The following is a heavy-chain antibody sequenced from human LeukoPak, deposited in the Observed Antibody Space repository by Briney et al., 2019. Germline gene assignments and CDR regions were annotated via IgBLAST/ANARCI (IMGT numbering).Heavy chain of an antibody. V-gene: IGHV4-39*01. CDR2: IYDSGST. CDR3: AGHSDGYNWDFDY. D-gene: IGHD5-24*01. Sequence: SETLSLTCSVSGGSIGSSSYYCGWIRQPPGKGLEWIGSIYDSGSTYYNPSLKSRVTISVDTSKNQFSLKLSSLTAADTAVYYCAGHSDGYNWDFDYWGQGILVTVSS. J-gene: IGHJ4*02. CDR1: GGSIGSSSYY.